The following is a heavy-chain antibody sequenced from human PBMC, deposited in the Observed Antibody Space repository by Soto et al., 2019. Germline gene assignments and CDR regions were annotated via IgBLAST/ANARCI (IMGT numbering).Heavy chain of an antibody. D-gene: IGHD3-10*01. V-gene: IGHV4-39*01. Sequence: SETLSLTCTVSGGSISSSSYYWGWIRQPPGKGLEWIGSIYYSGSTYYNPSLKSRVTISVDTSKNQFSLKLSSVTAADTAVYYCSRITMVRGVDYYYYGLDVWGQGTTVTVSS. CDR1: GGSISSSSYY. CDR2: IYYSGST. CDR3: SRITMVRGVDYYYYGLDV. J-gene: IGHJ6*02.